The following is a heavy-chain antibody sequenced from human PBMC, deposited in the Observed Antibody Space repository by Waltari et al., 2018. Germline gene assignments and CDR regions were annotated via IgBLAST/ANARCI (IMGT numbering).Heavy chain of an antibody. J-gene: IGHJ3*02. CDR1: GYSISSGYY. V-gene: IGHV4-38-2*02. Sequence: QVQLQESGPGLVKPSETLSLTCTVSGYSISSGYYWGWIRQPPGKGLAWIGSIYHSGSTYYNPSLKSRVTISVDTSKNQFSLKLSCVTAADTAVYYCVRGGSYGSAFDIWGQGTMVTVSS. CDR3: VRGGSYGSAFDI. D-gene: IGHD1-26*01. CDR2: IYHSGST.